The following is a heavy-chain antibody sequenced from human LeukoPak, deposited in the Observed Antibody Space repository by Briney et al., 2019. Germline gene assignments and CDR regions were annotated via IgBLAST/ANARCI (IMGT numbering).Heavy chain of an antibody. CDR1: GFTFSSYS. Sequence: GGSLRRSCAASGFTFSSYSMNWVRQAPGKGLEWVSSISSSSSYIYYADSVKGRFTISRDNAKNSLYLQMNSLRAEDTAVYYCARASRVVPAAIRRSGAFDIWGQGTMVTVSS. V-gene: IGHV3-21*01. D-gene: IGHD2-2*02. J-gene: IGHJ3*02. CDR3: ARASRVVPAAIRRSGAFDI. CDR2: ISSSSSYI.